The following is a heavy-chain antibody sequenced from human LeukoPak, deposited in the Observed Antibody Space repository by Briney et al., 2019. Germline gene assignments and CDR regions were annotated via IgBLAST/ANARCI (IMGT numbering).Heavy chain of an antibody. D-gene: IGHD2-8*01. CDR2: IYYSGST. Sequence: ETLSLTCTVSGGSIHSYYWSWIRQPPGKGLEWIGYIYYSGSTNYNPSLKSRVTISRDTSKNKFSLKLRSVTAADTAVYYCTAGGMVSGDYWGHGTLVTVSS. V-gene: IGHV4-59*01. J-gene: IGHJ4*01. CDR3: TAGGMVSGDY. CDR1: GGSIHSYY.